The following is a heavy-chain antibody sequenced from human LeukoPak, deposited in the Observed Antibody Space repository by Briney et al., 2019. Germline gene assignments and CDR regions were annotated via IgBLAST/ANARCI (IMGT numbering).Heavy chain of an antibody. CDR2: INWNGGST. J-gene: IGHJ6*03. Sequence: GGSPRLSFAASVFTFDDYGMSWVRQAPGKGREWVSGINWNGGSTGYADSVKGRFTISRDNAKNSLYLQMNSLRAEDTALYYCARVGSGSYYYYMDVWGKGTTVTVSS. D-gene: IGHD3-10*01. CDR3: ARVGSGSYYYYMDV. CDR1: VFTFDDYG. V-gene: IGHV3-20*03.